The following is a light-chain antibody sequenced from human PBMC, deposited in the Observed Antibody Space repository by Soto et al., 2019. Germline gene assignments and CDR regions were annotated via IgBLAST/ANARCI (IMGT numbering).Light chain of an antibody. CDR1: QSVSSN. CDR3: QQYNNWPPNT. J-gene: IGKJ4*01. CDR2: GAS. V-gene: IGKV3-15*01. Sequence: EIVMTQSPATLSVSPGERATLSCRASQSVSSNLAWYQQKPGQAPRLLIYGASTRATGIPARFSGSGSGTEFTPTISSLQSEDFAVYYCQQYNNWPPNTFGGGTKVDIK.